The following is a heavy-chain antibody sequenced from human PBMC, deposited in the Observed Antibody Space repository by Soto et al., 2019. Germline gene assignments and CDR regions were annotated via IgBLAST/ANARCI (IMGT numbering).Heavy chain of an antibody. V-gene: IGHV3-53*01. CDR2: IRNDGDT. Sequence: EVQLVESGGGLIQPGGSLRLSCAASGFTVSSTYMSWVRQAPGKGLEWVSVIRNDGDTFYADSVKGRFTLSRDNSKNTLYIQMNTLRAEDTAVYYCATEYYYSMDVRGQGTTVTVSS. CDR1: GFTVSSTY. J-gene: IGHJ6*01. CDR3: ATEYYYSMDV.